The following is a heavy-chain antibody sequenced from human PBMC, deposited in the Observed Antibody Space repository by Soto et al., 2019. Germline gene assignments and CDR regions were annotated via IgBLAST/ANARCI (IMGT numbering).Heavy chain of an antibody. CDR3: ASDYSGYSADPEYYGVEV. CDR1: GGSVTLTSYY. V-gene: IGHV4-39*01. CDR2: VYYSGST. D-gene: IGHD3-22*01. Sequence: SETLSLTCSVSGGSVTLTSYYWGWVRQPPGKGLEWIGNVYYSGSTNYNPSLKSRVTISVDTSKNQFSLSLKSVTAADTAVYYCASDYSGYSADPEYYGVEVWGQGTTVTVSS. J-gene: IGHJ6*02.